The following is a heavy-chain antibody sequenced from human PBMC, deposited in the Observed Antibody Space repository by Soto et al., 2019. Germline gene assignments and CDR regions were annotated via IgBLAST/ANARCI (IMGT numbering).Heavy chain of an antibody. CDR1: GFTFSSSP. V-gene: IGHV3-23*01. J-gene: IGHJ4*02. CDR3: XXXXXXGVISPTHDH. CDR2: INGGDDSX. D-gene: IGHD2-8*01. Sequence: EVQLLESGGGLVQPGGSLRLSCVVSGFTFSSSPMSWVRRAPGKGLEWVSGINGGDDSXHYAEXVRGRFTITRDNSKXXXXXXXXXXXXXXXXXXXXXXXXXXGVISPTHDHWGQGTLVTVSS.